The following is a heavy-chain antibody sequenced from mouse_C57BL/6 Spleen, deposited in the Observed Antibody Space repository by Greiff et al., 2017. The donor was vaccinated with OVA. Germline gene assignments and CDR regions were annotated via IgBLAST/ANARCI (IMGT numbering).Heavy chain of an antibody. CDR3: ARNSPEHGGFAY. Sequence: VKLVESGPGLVAPSQSLSITCTVSGFSLTSYAISWVRQPPGKGLEWLGVIWTGGGTNYNSAPKSRLSISKDNSKSQVFLKMNSLQTDDTARYYCARNSPEHGGFAYWGQGTLVTVSA. CDR2: IWTGGGT. D-gene: IGHD6-1*01. V-gene: IGHV2-9-1*01. J-gene: IGHJ3*01. CDR1: GFSLTSYA.